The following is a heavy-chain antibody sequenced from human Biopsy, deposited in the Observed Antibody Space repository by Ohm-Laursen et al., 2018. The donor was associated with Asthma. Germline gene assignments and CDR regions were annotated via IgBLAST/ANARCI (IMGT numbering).Heavy chain of an antibody. J-gene: IGHJ4*02. V-gene: IGHV1-24*01. CDR2: HDHEKGGT. CDR3: ASDFPKDYVRYNFQF. CDR1: GYSLTDLS. D-gene: IGHD4-17*01. Sequence: SVKVSCKISGYSLTDLSMHWVRQAPGQGLEWMGGHDHEKGGTVNARRFQGRVTMTEDTSTDTAYMELSSLSSDGTAVYYCASDFPKDYVRYNFQFWGQGTLVTVSS.